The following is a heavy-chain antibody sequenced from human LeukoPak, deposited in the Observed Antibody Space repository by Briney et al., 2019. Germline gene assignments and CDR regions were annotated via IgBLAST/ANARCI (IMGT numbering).Heavy chain of an antibody. Sequence: PGGSLRLSCTVSLFTVSSNSMSCVRDAPGKGLEWVSSISSSSNYIYYADSAKGRFTISRDNAKNSMYLQMNSLRAEDTAVYYCASGVDYYYYYMDVWGKGTTVTVSS. CDR2: ISSSSNYI. J-gene: IGHJ6*03. CDR1: LFTVSSNS. CDR3: ASGVDYYYYYMDV. V-gene: IGHV3-21*01. D-gene: IGHD2-15*01.